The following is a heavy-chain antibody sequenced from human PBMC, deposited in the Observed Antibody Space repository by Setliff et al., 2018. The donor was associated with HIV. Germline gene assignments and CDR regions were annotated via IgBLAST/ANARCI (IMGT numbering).Heavy chain of an antibody. CDR1: GYTFTGYY. Sequence: ASVKVSCKASGYTFTGYYMHWVRQAPGQGLEWMGWINPGNGNTKYSQKFQGRVTITRDTSATTAYMELSSLRSEDTAIFYCAREPIGGDDAFDIWGQGTMVTVSS. D-gene: IGHD2-21*02. V-gene: IGHV1-3*01. J-gene: IGHJ3*02. CDR2: INPGNGNT. CDR3: AREPIGGDDAFDI.